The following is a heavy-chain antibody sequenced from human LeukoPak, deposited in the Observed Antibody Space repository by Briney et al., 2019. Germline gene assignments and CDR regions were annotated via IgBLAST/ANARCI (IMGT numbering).Heavy chain of an antibody. V-gene: IGHV4-31*03. CDR3: ARARDCSGGSCYQFNWFDP. CDR1: GASISSGDYY. Sequence: SRTLSLTCTVSGASISSGDYYWSWIRQHPGKGLEWIGYSYYTGSTYYNPSLKSRVTMSVDTSKNQFSLELSSVTAADTAVYYCARARDCSGGSCYQFNWFDPWGQGTLVTVSS. CDR2: SYYTGST. J-gene: IGHJ5*02. D-gene: IGHD2-15*01.